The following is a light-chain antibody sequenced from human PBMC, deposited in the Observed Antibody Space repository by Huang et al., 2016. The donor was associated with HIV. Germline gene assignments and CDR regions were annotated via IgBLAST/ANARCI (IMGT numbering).Light chain of an antibody. V-gene: IGKV1-6*01. CDR1: QIIKND. CDR2: NAS. CDR3: LQDYSYPLT. Sequence: AIQMTQSPSSLSASVGDRVTITCRASQIIKNDLGWYQQKPGKPPKLLIYNASKLQGGVPSGFSGSGSGTDFTLTISSLLPEDFATYYCLQDYSYPLTFGGGTKVEIK. J-gene: IGKJ4*01.